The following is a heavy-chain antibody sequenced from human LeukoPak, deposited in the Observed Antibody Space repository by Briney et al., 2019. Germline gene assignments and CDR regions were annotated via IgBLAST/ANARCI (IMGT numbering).Heavy chain of an antibody. V-gene: IGHV3-64D*06. J-gene: IGHJ3*01. CDR3: TRDSALLGVAFDL. CDR2: ISSNGDNT. CDR1: GSPFNTYA. Sequence: GGSLRLSCSASGSPFNTYAIHWVRQAPGKGLEYVAGISSNGDNTDFADSAKGRFTISRDNSKSTLFLQMNSLRAEDTAVYFCTRDSALLGVAFDLWGQGTVVTVSS. D-gene: IGHD2-15*01.